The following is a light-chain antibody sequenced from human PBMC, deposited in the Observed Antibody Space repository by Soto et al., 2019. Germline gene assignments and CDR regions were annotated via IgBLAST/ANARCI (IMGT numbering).Light chain of an antibody. J-gene: IGKJ1*01. V-gene: IGKV1-5*03. Sequence: DIQMTQSPSTLSASVGDRVTITCRASQTISSWLAWYQQKPGKAPKLVIYKASSLESGVSSRFSGSGSVTEFTLTISSLQSDYFATYYCQQYNSYPWTFGQGTRVEIK. CDR2: KAS. CDR1: QTISSW. CDR3: QQYNSYPWT.